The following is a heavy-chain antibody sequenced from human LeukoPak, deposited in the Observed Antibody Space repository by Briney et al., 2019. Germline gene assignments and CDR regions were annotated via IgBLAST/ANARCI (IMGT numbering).Heavy chain of an antibody. CDR2: IYSGGST. V-gene: IGHV3-53*01. CDR1: GFTVSSNY. J-gene: IGHJ3*02. D-gene: IGHD3-10*01. Sequence: GGSPRLSCAASGFTVSSNYMSWVRQAPGKGLEWVSVIYSGGSTYYADSVKGRFTISRDNSKNTLYLQMNSLRAEDTAVYYCARSERFLDAFDIWGQGTMVTVSS. CDR3: ARSERFLDAFDI.